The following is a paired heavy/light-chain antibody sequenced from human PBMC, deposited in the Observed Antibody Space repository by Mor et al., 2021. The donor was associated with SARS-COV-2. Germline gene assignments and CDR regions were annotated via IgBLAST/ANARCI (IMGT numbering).Heavy chain of an antibody. Sequence: EVQLLESGGGLVQPGGSLRLSCAASGFTFSTYSMNWVRQAPGKGLEWVSVFTGTGSATYYADSVRGRFTISRDNAKNTLYLQMNSLRAEDTAVYYCAKLAYGGNLEDAFDIWGQGTLVTVSS. J-gene: IGHJ3*02. D-gene: IGHD4-17*01. CDR1: GFTFSTYS. CDR3: AKLAYGGNLEDAFDI. V-gene: IGHV3-23*01. CDR2: FTGTGSAT.
Light chain of an antibody. CDR2: LGS. V-gene: IGKV2-28*01. Sequence: DIVMTQSPLSLPVTPGEPASISCRSSQSLLHSNGYNYFNWYLQKPGQSPQLLIYLGSNRASGVPDRFSGSGSGTDFTLKISRVEAEDVGVYYCMHTLRTPWTFGQGTKVEFK. J-gene: IGKJ1*01. CDR1: QSLLHSNGYNY. CDR3: MHTLRTPWT.